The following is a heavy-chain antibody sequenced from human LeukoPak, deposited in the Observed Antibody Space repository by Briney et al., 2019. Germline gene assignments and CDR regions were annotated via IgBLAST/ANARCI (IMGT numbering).Heavy chain of an antibody. J-gene: IGHJ4*02. CDR1: GFTFSSYW. CDR2: IRYDGSNK. CDR3: AKAESGEYYDFWSGYFDY. Sequence: GGSLRLSCAASGFTFSSYWMSWVRQAPEKGLEWVAFIRYDGSNKYYADSVKGRFTISRDNSKNTLYLQMNSLRAEDTAVYYCAKAESGEYYDFWSGYFDYWGQGTLVTVSS. D-gene: IGHD3-3*01. V-gene: IGHV3-30*02.